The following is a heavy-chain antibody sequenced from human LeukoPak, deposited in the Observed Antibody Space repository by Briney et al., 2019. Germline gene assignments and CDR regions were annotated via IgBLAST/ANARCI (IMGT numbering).Heavy chain of an antibody. D-gene: IGHD6-13*01. CDR1: GGSISSSNW. CDR3: ASSGYSSSWYPYNWFDP. CDR2: IYHSGST. J-gene: IGHJ5*02. V-gene: IGHV4-4*02. Sequence: SGTLSLTCAVSGGSISSSNWWSWVRPPPGKGLEWIGEIYHSGSTNYNPSLKSRVTISVDTSKNQFSLKLSSVTAADTAVYYCASSGYSSSWYPYNWFDPWGQGTLVTVSS.